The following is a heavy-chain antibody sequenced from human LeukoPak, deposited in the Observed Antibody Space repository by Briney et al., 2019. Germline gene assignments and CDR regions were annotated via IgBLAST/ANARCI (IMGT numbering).Heavy chain of an antibody. Sequence: GGSLRLSCAASGFSFRSYGMHWVRQAPGKGLEWVSSISSSSSYIYYADSVKGRFTISRDNAKNSLYLQMNSLRAEDTAVYYCARPLTTHYYYMDVWGKGTTVTVSS. V-gene: IGHV3-21*01. CDR2: ISSSSSYI. CDR1: GFSFRSYG. D-gene: IGHD1-14*01. J-gene: IGHJ6*03. CDR3: ARPLTTHYYYMDV.